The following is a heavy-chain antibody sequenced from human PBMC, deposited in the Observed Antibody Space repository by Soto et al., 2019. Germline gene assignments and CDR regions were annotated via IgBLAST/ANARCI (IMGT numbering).Heavy chain of an antibody. D-gene: IGHD5-18*01. CDR2: VSYDGTNK. V-gene: IGHV3-30-3*01. CDR3: ARGDGYIYGNTFDS. CDR1: GFTFKNYA. Sequence: VQLVESGGGLIQPGGSLGLSCAASGFTFKNYAMHWVRQAPGKGLEWVSFVSYDGTNKYYADSVTGRFTISRDNSRNTLYLQMSTLRAEDTAVYYCARGDGYIYGNTFDSWGQGTLVTVSS. J-gene: IGHJ4*02.